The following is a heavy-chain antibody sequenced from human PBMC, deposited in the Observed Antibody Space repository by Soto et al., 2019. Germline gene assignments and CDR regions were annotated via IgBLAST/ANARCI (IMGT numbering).Heavy chain of an antibody. CDR3: ARARGSATVDS. V-gene: IGHV1-8*01. Sequence: QVPLVQSGAEVKKPGASVKVSCKASGYTFSSYDINWVRQATGQGLEWMGWMNPNSGNTGYTQNFQGRVTMTRNTSISTAYMDLSSLTSEDTAVYYCARARGSATVDSWGQGTLVTVSS. J-gene: IGHJ4*02. CDR2: MNPNSGNT. D-gene: IGHD3-10*01. CDR1: GYTFSSYD.